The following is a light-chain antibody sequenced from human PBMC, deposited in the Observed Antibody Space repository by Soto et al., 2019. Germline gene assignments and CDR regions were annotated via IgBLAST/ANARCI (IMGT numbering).Light chain of an antibody. CDR3: QSYDSSQSGWV. J-gene: IGLJ3*02. Sequence: QSVLTQPPSVSGAPGQTVTISCTGATFDVHWYQQFPGAAPIVLIYGNTNRPSGVPDRFSGSKSGTSASLAIAGLQAEDEGDYYCQSYDSSQSGWVFGGVTKLTVL. CDR1: TFD. V-gene: IGLV1-40*01. CDR2: GNT.